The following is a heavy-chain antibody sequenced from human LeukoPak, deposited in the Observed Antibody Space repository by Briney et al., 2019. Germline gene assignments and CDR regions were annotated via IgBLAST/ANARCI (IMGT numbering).Heavy chain of an antibody. Sequence: GGSLRLSCAASGFTFDDYAMHWVRQAPGKGLEWVSGISWNSGSIGYADSVKGRFTISGDNAKNSLYLQMNSLRAEDMALYYCAKDMGYSYGYGDAFDIWGQGTMVTVSS. CDR1: GFTFDDYA. V-gene: IGHV3-9*03. CDR2: ISWNSGSI. D-gene: IGHD5-18*01. CDR3: AKDMGYSYGYGDAFDI. J-gene: IGHJ3*02.